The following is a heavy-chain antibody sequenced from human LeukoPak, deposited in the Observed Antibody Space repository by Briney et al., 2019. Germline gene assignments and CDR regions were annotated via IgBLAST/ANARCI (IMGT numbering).Heavy chain of an antibody. J-gene: IGHJ4*02. D-gene: IGHD5-12*01. CDR1: GGPFSSYA. CDR3: AREEWNLLYSGYDWTYYFDY. V-gene: IGHV1-69*06. Sequence: SVKVSCKASGGPFSSYAISWVRQAPGRGLECMGGIIPIFGTANYAQKFQGRVTITADKSTSTAHMELSSLRSEDTAVYYCAREEWNLLYSGYDWTYYFDYWGQGTLVTVSS. CDR2: IIPIFGTA.